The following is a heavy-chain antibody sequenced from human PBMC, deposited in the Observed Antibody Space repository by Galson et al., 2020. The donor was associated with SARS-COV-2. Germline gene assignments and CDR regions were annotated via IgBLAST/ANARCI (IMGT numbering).Heavy chain of an antibody. CDR3: ARHGTTGTQDYFDY. J-gene: IGHJ4*02. V-gene: IGHV4-59*08. Sequence: LETLSLTCTVSDGSISGYYWSWFRQPPGKGLEWVGYFYYTGSTRYNPPLKSRVTISVDTSKNQFSLRLTSVTAADTAVYYCARHGTTGTQDYFDYWGQGTLVTVSS. D-gene: IGHD1-1*01. CDR2: FYYTGST. CDR1: DGSISGYY.